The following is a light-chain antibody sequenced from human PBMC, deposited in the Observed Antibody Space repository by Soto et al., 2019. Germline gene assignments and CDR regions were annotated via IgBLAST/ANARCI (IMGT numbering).Light chain of an antibody. CDR1: SSDVGGYKY. CDR2: EVR. V-gene: IGLV2-8*01. J-gene: IGLJ3*02. CDR3: TSYEGIYNWV. Sequence: QSALTQPPSASGSPGQSVTISCTGTSSDVGGYKYVSWYQQHPGKAPKLLIYEVRKRPSGVPDRFSGSTSGNTASLTVPGLQAAEGADYYCTSYEGIYNWVFGGGTKLTVL.